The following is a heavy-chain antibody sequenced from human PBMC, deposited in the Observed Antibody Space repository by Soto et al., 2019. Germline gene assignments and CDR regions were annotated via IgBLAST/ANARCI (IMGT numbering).Heavy chain of an antibody. CDR1: GFTFSSYA. J-gene: IGHJ4*02. CDR2: ISGSGGST. V-gene: IGHV3-23*01. D-gene: IGHD2-2*01. CDR3: AKDGCSSTSCYARPFDY. Sequence: GGSLRLSCAASGFTFSSYAMSWVRQAPGKGLEWVSAISGSGGSTYYADSVKGRFTISRDNSKNTLYLQMNSLRAEDTAVYYCAKDGCSSTSCYARPFDYWGQGTLVTVSS.